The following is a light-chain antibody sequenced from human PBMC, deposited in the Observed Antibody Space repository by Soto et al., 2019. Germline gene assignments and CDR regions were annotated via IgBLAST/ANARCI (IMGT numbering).Light chain of an antibody. CDR3: ISYTVSRSYV. V-gene: IGLV2-14*01. J-gene: IGLJ1*01. Sequence: LTQPASVSGSPGQSITISCSGTSSDIGTYDHVAWFQQFPGKTPKLVIYNVSDRPSGVSYRFSGSKSGNTASLTISGLQADDEADYYCISYTVSRSYVFGTGTKVTVL. CDR1: SSDIGTYDH. CDR2: NVS.